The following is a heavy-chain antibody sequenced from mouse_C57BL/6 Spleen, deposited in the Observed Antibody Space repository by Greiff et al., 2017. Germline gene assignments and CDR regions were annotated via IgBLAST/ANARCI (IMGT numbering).Heavy chain of an antibody. CDR3: ARCQAPYYYGSSLFDY. J-gene: IGHJ2*01. CDR1: GYAFSSYW. Sequence: QVKLQQSGAELVKPGASVKISCKASGYAFSSYWMNWVKQRPGKGLEWIGQIYPGDGDTNYNGTFKGKATLTAATSSSTAYMQLSSLTSEDSAVYFCARCQAPYYYGSSLFDYWGQGTTLTVSS. D-gene: IGHD1-1*01. CDR2: IYPGDGDT. V-gene: IGHV1-80*01.